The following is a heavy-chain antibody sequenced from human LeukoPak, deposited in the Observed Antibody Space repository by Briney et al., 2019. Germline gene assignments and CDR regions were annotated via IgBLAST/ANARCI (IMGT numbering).Heavy chain of an antibody. Sequence: ASVKISCKASGYTFTDYYMHWVQQAPGKGLEWMGLVDPEGGETIYAEKFQGRVTITADTSTDTAYMELSSLRSEDTAVYYCATVHSSSWYFAIDYWGQGTLVTVSS. D-gene: IGHD6-13*01. J-gene: IGHJ4*02. CDR1: GYTFTDYY. V-gene: IGHV1-69-2*01. CDR2: VDPEGGET. CDR3: ATVHSSSWYFAIDY.